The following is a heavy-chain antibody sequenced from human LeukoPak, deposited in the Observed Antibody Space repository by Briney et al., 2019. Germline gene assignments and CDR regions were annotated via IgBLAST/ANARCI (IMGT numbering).Heavy chain of an antibody. D-gene: IGHD6-6*01. V-gene: IGHV3-53*01. Sequence: GGSLRLSCAASGFTVSSNYMSWVRQAPGKGLEWVSVIYSGGSTYYADSVKGRFTISRDNSKNTLYLQMNSLRAEDTAVYYCAKSVYSSSHWMDFDYWGQGTLVTVSS. CDR1: GFTVSSNY. J-gene: IGHJ4*02. CDR3: AKSVYSSSHWMDFDY. CDR2: IYSGGST.